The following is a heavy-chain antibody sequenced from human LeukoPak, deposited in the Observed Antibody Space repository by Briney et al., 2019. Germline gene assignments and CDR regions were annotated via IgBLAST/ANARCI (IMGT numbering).Heavy chain of an antibody. CDR2: ISGSGGST. CDR1: GFTFSSYA. V-gene: IGHV3-23*01. J-gene: IGHJ6*03. D-gene: IGHD6-6*01. CDR3: AKDLAARYYYYMDV. Sequence: GGSLRLSCAASGFTFSSYAMSWVRQAPGKGLEWVSAISGSGGSTYYADSVKGRFTISRDNSKNTLYLQMNSLRAEDTAVHYCAKDLAARYYYYMDVWGKGTTVTVSS.